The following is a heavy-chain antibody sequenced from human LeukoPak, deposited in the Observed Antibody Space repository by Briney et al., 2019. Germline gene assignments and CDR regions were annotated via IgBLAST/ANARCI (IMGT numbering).Heavy chain of an antibody. CDR3: ARGTLKAAATDFDY. J-gene: IGHJ4*02. D-gene: IGHD6-13*01. CDR2: INWNGGST. V-gene: IGHV3-20*04. CDR1: GXTFDDYG. Sequence: GGSLRLSCAASGXTFDDYGMSWVRQAPGKGQEWVSGINWNGGSTGYADSVKGRFTISRDNAKNSLYLQMNSLRAEDTALYYCARGTLKAAATDFDYWGQGTLVTVSS.